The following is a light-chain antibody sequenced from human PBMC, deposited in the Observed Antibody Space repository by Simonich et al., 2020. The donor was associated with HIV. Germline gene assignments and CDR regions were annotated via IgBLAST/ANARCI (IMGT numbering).Light chain of an antibody. CDR3: SSYTRSTTYVI. CDR1: SSDVGGYNF. CDR2: DVR. J-gene: IGLJ2*01. V-gene: IGLV2-14*01. Sequence: QSALTQPASVSGSPGQSITISCTGTSSDVGGYNFVSWYQQHPGKAPKLMIYDVRDRPSGVSNRFSGSKSGSTASLTISVLQAEDEADYYCSSYTRSTTYVIFGGGTKLTVL.